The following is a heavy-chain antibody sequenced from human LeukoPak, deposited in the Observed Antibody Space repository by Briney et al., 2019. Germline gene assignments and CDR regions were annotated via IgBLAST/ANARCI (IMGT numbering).Heavy chain of an antibody. CDR2: INHSGST. CDR1: GGSTSSSSYY. V-gene: IGHV4-39*07. D-gene: IGHD3-9*01. J-gene: IGHJ6*03. Sequence: PSETLSLTCTVSGGSTSSSSYYWSWIRQPPGKGLEWIGEINHSGSTNYNPSLKSRVTISVDTSKNQFSLKLSSVTAADTAVYYCARGNKGLRYFDWLLPQHYYYYYMDVWGKGTTVTVSS. CDR3: ARGNKGLRYFDWLLPQHYYYYYMDV.